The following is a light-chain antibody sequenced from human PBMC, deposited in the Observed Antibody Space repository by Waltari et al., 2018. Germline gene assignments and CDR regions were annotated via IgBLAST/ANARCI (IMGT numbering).Light chain of an antibody. CDR3: HHYYNWPMT. J-gene: IGKJ5*01. V-gene: IGKV3-15*01. CDR1: QSVSSN. Sequence: EIVMTQSPATLSVSQGESATLSCRASQSVSSNSAWYQQKPGQAPRLLIYHASTRATGIPARFSGSGSGTEFTLTISSLQSEDFAVYYCHHYYNWPMTFGQGTRLEIK. CDR2: HAS.